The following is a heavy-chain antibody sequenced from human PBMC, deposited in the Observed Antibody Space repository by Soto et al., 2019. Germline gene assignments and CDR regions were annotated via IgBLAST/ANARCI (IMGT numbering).Heavy chain of an antibody. D-gene: IGHD3-10*01. CDR2: ISPMFGAA. CDR1: GGTFNTYA. CDR3: AREVQVHTPAFVY. V-gene: IGHV1-69*19. J-gene: IGHJ4*02. Sequence: QVQLVQSGAEMKKPGSSVKVSCQSSGGTFNTYAMNWVRQAPGQGPEWMGDISPMFGAANYAPKFQGRVTITADESTGTSYMQLSSLTSDDTVLYFCAREVQVHTPAFVYWGQGTLVTVSS.